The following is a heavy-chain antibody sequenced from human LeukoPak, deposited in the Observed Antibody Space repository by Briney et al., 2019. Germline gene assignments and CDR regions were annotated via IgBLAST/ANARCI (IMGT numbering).Heavy chain of an antibody. CDR1: GFTFTAYY. J-gene: IGHJ4*02. Sequence: ASVKVSCKASGFTFTAYYMHWVRQAPGKGLEWMGGFDPEDGETIYAQKFQGRVTMTEDTSTDTAYMELSSLRSEDTAVYYCATDTGLYYDSSGYLFDYWGQGTLVTVSS. CDR3: ATDTGLYYDSSGYLFDY. D-gene: IGHD3-22*01. CDR2: FDPEDGET. V-gene: IGHV1-24*01.